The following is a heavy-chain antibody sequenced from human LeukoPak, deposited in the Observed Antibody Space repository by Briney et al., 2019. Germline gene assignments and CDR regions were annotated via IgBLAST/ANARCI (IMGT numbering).Heavy chain of an antibody. Sequence: SETLSLTCTVSGGSISSSSYYWGWIRQPPGKGLEWIGSIYYSGSTYYNPSLKSRVTISVDTSKNQFSLKLSSVTAADTAVYYCARRGLCSGGSCYAGVFDPHFDYWGQGTLVTVSS. J-gene: IGHJ4*02. D-gene: IGHD2-15*01. CDR3: ARRGLCSGGSCYAGVFDPHFDY. CDR2: IYYSGST. V-gene: IGHV4-39*07. CDR1: GGSISSSSYY.